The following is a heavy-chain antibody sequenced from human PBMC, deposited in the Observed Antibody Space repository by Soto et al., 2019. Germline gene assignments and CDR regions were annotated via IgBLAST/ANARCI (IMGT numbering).Heavy chain of an antibody. D-gene: IGHD3-22*01. CDR1: GFTFSDYY. J-gene: IGHJ5*02. CDR2: ISNSGSTK. CDR3: ARVWYDSSGLGWFDP. V-gene: IGHV3-11*01. Sequence: PGGSLRLSCAASGFTFSDYYMSWIRQAPGKGLEWVSYISNSGSTKFYADSVKGRFTISRDNSKNTLYLQMNSLRAEDTAVYYCARVWYDSSGLGWFDPWGQGTLVTVSS.